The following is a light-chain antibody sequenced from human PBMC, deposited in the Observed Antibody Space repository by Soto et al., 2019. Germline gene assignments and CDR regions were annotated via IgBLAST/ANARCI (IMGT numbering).Light chain of an antibody. J-gene: IGLJ1*01. CDR3: SSYTSSSTPYV. CDR1: SSDVGGYNY. Sequence: QSFLTQPASVSGSPGQSITISCTGTSSDVGGYNYVSWYQQHPGKAPKLMIYEVSNRPSGVSNRFSGSKSGNTASLTISGLQAEDEADYYCSSYTSSSTPYVFGTGTKVTVL. V-gene: IGLV2-14*01. CDR2: EVS.